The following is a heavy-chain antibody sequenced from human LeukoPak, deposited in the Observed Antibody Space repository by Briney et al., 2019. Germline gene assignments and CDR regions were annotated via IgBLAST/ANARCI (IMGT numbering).Heavy chain of an antibody. Sequence: ASVKVSCKASGYTFTCYDINWVRQATGQGLEWMGWMNPNSGNTGYAQKLQGRVTMTRNTSISTAYMELSSLRSEDTAVYYCARGPPPTYYYDSSGNQDYYYGMDVWGQGTTVAVSS. J-gene: IGHJ6*02. CDR3: ARGPPPTYYYDSSGNQDYYYGMDV. CDR2: MNPNSGNT. CDR1: GYTFTCYD. V-gene: IGHV1-8*01. D-gene: IGHD3-22*01.